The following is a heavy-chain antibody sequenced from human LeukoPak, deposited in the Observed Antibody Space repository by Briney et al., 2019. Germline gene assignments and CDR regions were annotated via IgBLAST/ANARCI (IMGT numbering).Heavy chain of an antibody. CDR1: GGPISNYY. J-gene: IGHJ4*02. Sequence: SETLSLTCTVSGGPISNYYWNRIRQPPGKGLEWIGYIYDSGSTGYNPSLKSRVTISVDTSKSQLSLKLRSVTAADTAVYYCARDSSGWYGIGYWGQGTLVTVSS. CDR2: IYDSGST. V-gene: IGHV4-59*01. D-gene: IGHD6-19*01. CDR3: ARDSSGWYGIGY.